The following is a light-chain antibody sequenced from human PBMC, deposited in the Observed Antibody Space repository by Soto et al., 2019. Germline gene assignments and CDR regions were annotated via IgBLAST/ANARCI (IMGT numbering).Light chain of an antibody. CDR1: QTIANY. CDR2: AAT. J-gene: IGKJ4*01. V-gene: IGKV1-39*01. Sequence: DIRVTQSPSSLSASLGDRVTISCRTSQTIANYLQWYQQKPGEAPRLLIYAATSLQSGAPSNFRGSGSGTDFTLTITSLQPEDFAAYFCQQTYSTPHTFGGGTKVQIK. CDR3: QQTYSTPHT.